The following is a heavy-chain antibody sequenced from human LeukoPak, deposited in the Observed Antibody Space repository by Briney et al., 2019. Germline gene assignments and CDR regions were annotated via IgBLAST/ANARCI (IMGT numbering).Heavy chain of an antibody. CDR1: GGSFSGYY. CDR2: INHSGST. J-gene: IGHJ6*02. CDR3: ARDDYGDYYYGMDV. V-gene: IGHV4-34*01. D-gene: IGHD3-16*01. Sequence: SETLSLTCAVYGGSFSGYYWSWIRQPPGKGLEWIGEINHSGSTNYNPSLKSRVTISVDTSKNQFSLKLSSVTAADTAVYYCARDDYGDYYYGMDVWGQGTTVTVSS.